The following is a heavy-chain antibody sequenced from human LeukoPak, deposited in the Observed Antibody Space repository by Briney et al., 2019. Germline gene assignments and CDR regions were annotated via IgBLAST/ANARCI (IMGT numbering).Heavy chain of an antibody. J-gene: IGHJ4*02. V-gene: IGHV3-30*02. CDR1: AFIFSSYG. CDR2: MQYAGRDK. Sequence: GGSLRLSCPASAFIFSSYGMDSVRQAPGKGLEWVTFMQYAGRDKFYADSVKGRFTISRDHSKNTMYQQMNSLRTDDTDVYFWGQNMPIEQLQVFGLGCWGQGTLVTVSS. D-gene: IGHD3-3*01. CDR3: GQNMPIEQLQVFGLGC.